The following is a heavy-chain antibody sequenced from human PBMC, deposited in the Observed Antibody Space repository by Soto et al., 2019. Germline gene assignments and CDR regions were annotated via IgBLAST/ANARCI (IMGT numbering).Heavy chain of an antibody. CDR1: GFTFRSYV. D-gene: IGHD3-16*01. J-gene: IGHJ1*01. CDR3: ARWGTTGGLDV. CDR2: TSYDGSGK. Sequence: QVQLVESGGGVVQPGTSLRVSCVGSGFTFRSYVIHWVRQAPGKGLEWVALTSYDGSGKYYGDSVRGRFTISRDNSMNTVDLQMDSLRLEDTALYYCARWGTTGGLDVWGQGTLVSVSS. V-gene: IGHV3-30*19.